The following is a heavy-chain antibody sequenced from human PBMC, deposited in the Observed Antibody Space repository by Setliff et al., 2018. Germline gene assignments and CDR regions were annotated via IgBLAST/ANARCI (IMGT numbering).Heavy chain of an antibody. D-gene: IGHD2-8*01. V-gene: IGHV1-18*01. CDR1: GYTFSDYI. J-gene: IGHJ5*02. CDR3: ERLVRYCTATACQRTSGDDL. Sequence: ASVKVSCKASGYTFSDYIINWVRQAPGQGLEWVGWISPYTGNTNYAQKFQGRVTMTTDTSTNTAYLDLRSLRSDDTAVYYCERLVRYCTATACQRTSGDDLWGQGTLVTVSS. CDR2: ISPYTGNT.